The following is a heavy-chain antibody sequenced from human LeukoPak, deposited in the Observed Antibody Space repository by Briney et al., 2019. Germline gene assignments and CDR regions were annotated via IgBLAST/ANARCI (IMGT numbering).Heavy chain of an antibody. Sequence: PGGSLRLSCAASGFTFSSYSMNWVRQARGKGLEWVSSIDAGGGDTYHSDSVKGRFTISRDNSMNTLYLKMNSLRADDTAVYYCGRPTKYWLVRGNGVDVWGQGTTVTVSS. J-gene: IGHJ6*02. CDR1: GFTFSSYS. CDR2: IDAGGGDT. CDR3: GRPTKYWLVRGNGVDV. D-gene: IGHD6-19*01. V-gene: IGHV3-23*01.